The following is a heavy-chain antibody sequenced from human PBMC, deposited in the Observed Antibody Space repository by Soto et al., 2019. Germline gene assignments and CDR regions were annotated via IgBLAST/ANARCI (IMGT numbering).Heavy chain of an antibody. Sequence: QVQLVQSGAEVKKPGASVKVSCKASGYTFTNYVITWVRQAPGQGLEWMGWISAYNGHTNYAQKVQGRVTMTTDTSTYTAYMELRSLRSDDTAVYYCARMSLDYPVTTGMLDSWGQGTLVTVSS. D-gene: IGHD4-17*01. J-gene: IGHJ4*02. V-gene: IGHV1-18*01. CDR3: ARMSLDYPVTTGMLDS. CDR2: ISAYNGHT. CDR1: GYTFTNYV.